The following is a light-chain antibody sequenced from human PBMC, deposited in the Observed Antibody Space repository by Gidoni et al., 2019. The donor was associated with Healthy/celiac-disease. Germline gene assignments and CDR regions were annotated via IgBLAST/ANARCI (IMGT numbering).Light chain of an antibody. CDR2: DAS. J-gene: IGKJ4*01. CDR3: QQRSNWPLT. V-gene: IGKV3-11*01. Sequence: EIVLTQSPATLSLSPGERATLSCRASQRVSRYLAWYQQKPGQAPRLLIYDASNRATGIPARFSGSGSGTDFTLTISSLEPEDFAVYYCQQRSNWPLTFXGXTKVEIQ. CDR1: QRVSRY.